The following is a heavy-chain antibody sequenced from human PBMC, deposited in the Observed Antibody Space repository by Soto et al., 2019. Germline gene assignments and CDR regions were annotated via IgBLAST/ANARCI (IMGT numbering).Heavy chain of an antibody. CDR1: GFSFFSYA. J-gene: IGHJ4*02. V-gene: IGHV3-23*01. CDR2: ISGSGGHT. CDR3: ARDNNWSYDY. D-gene: IGHD1-1*01. Sequence: GGSLRLSCTGSGFSFFSYAMSWVRQAPGKGLEWVSTISGSGGHTYYADSVKGRFVVSRDNDKNTVYLHMSSLRDEDTAVYYCARDNNWSYDYWGQGTLVTVSS.